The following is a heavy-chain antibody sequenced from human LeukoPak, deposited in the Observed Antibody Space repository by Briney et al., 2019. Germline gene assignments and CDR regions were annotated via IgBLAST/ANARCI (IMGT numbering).Heavy chain of an antibody. D-gene: IGHD5-24*01. V-gene: IGHV1-2*02. Sequence: VASVKVSFKASGYSFTDYLMHWVRQAPGQGLEWMGWINPHSGGTSSTQKFQGRVTMTRDTSISTTYMELSTLRSDDTAVYYCARDRNGDGSAYFDYWGQGTLVTVSS. CDR1: GYSFTDYL. J-gene: IGHJ4*02. CDR3: ARDRNGDGSAYFDY. CDR2: INPHSGGT.